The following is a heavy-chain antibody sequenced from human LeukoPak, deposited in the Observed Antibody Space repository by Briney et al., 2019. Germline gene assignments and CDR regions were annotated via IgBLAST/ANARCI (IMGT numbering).Heavy chain of an antibody. CDR3: AKNPRLEGWIYFDS. CDR2: ISGSGGRM. CDR1: GFTFSSYS. V-gene: IGHV3-23*01. Sequence: GGSLRLSCAASGFTFSSYSMSWVRQAPGKGLEWVSSISGSGGRMDYADSVKGRFTISSDNSKNTLSLQMNSLTAEDTAVYYCAKNPRLEGWIYFDSWGQGILVTVSS. J-gene: IGHJ4*02. D-gene: IGHD1-1*01.